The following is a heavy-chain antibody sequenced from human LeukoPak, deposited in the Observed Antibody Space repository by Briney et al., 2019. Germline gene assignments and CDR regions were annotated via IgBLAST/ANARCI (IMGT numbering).Heavy chain of an antibody. V-gene: IGHV3-23*01. CDR2: ISDTGNT. CDR3: ARESPYYYYYMDV. CDR1: GFTLSSYA. J-gene: IGHJ6*03. Sequence: AGSLRLSCAASGFTLSSYAMSWVRQAPGKGLEWVSAISDTGNTYHTDSVKSRFTISIDHAKNPLYLQMNSLRAEDTAVYYCARESPYYYYYMDVWGKGTTVTISS.